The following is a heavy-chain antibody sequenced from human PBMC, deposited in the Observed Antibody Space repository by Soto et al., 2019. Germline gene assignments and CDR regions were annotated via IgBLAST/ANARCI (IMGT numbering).Heavy chain of an antibody. V-gene: IGHV1-69*13. J-gene: IGHJ3*02. CDR2: IIPIFGTA. D-gene: IGHD3-10*01. Sequence: ASVKVSCKASGGTFSSYAISWVRQAPGQGLEWMGGIIPIFGTANYAQKFQGRVTTTADESTSTAYMELSSLRSEDTAVYYCARDQHRRITMVRGVRIGAFDIWGQGTMVTVSS. CDR1: GGTFSSYA. CDR3: ARDQHRRITMVRGVRIGAFDI.